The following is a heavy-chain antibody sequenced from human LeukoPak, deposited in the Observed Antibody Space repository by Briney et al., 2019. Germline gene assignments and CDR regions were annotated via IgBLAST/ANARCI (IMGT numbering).Heavy chain of an antibody. V-gene: IGHV3-7*01. CDR1: GFTFSDYW. J-gene: IGHJ4*02. D-gene: IGHD4-23*01. CDR3: ARDVHGGAFDY. Sequence: PGGSLRLSCAASGFTFSDYWMNWVRQAPGKGLEWVANINQDGSAKYYVDSVKGRFTFSRDNAMNSLFLQMYSLRAEDTAVYYCARDVHGGAFDYWGQGTLVTVSS. CDR2: INQDGSAK.